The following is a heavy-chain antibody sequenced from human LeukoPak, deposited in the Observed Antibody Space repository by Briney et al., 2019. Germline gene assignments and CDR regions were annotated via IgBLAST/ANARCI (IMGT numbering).Heavy chain of an antibody. CDR2: IYHSGST. V-gene: IGHV4-30-2*01. D-gene: IGHD3-22*01. Sequence: SETLSLTCAVCGGSISSGGYSWSWIRQPPGKGLEWIGYIYHSGSTYYNPSLKSRVTISVDRSKNQCSLKLSSVTAADTAVYYGARVRYYDSSGYDPSSYYFDYWGQGTLVTVSS. J-gene: IGHJ4*02. CDR3: ARVRYYDSSGYDPSSYYFDY. CDR1: GGSISSGGYS.